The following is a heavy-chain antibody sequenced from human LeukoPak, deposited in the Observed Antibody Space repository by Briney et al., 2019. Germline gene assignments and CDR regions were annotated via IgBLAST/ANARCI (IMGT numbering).Heavy chain of an antibody. Sequence: PERSLRLSCTASGFTFGDYAMSWVRQAPGKGLEWVGFIRSKAYGGTTEYAASVKGRFTISRDDSKSIAYLQMNSLKTEDTAVYYCTRDPGGDSSGPFDYWGQGTLVTVSS. J-gene: IGHJ4*02. CDR1: GFTFGDYA. CDR3: TRDPGGDSSGPFDY. D-gene: IGHD3-22*01. CDR2: IRSKAYGGTT. V-gene: IGHV3-49*04.